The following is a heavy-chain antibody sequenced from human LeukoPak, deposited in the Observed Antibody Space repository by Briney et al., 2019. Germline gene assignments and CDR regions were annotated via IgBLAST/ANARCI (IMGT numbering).Heavy chain of an antibody. Sequence: PGGSLRLSCAASGLSLGGYWMSWVRQAPGKGLEWVARLHADGSEKYYVDSVKGRFNISRDNAKNSLYLQMNSLRVEDTAVYYCARGGYSFDYLGQGTLVTVSS. V-gene: IGHV3-7*01. D-gene: IGHD5-12*01. CDR1: GLSLGGYW. CDR3: ARGGYSFDY. J-gene: IGHJ4*02. CDR2: LHADGSEK.